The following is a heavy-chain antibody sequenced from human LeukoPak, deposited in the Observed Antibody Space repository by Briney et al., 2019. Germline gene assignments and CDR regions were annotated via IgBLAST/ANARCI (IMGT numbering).Heavy chain of an antibody. J-gene: IGHJ6*03. V-gene: IGHV7-4-1*02. CDR3: ARERNDCYGSSGCVGDSYMDV. Sequence: VASVKVSCKASGYTFTSYAMNWVRQAPGQGLEWMGWINTNTRNPTYAQGFTGRFVFSLDTSVSTAYLQISSLKADDTAVYYCARERNDCYGSSGCVGDSYMDVWGKGTTVTVSS. D-gene: IGHD3-22*01. CDR1: GYTFTSYA. CDR2: INTNTRNP.